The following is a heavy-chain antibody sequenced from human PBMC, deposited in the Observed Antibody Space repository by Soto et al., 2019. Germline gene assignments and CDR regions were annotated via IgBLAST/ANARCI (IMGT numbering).Heavy chain of an antibody. Sequence: QVQLVESGGGVVQPGRSLRLSCAASGFTFSTNAMHWVRQAPGKGLEWVAVISYDGSTRYYADSTKGRFTISRDNSKNTLYLQMNNLRAEDTAVYYCAKQFSGWSYYFDYWGQGTLVTVSS. CDR1: GFTFSTNA. CDR2: ISYDGSTR. CDR3: AKQFSGWSYYFDY. D-gene: IGHD6-19*01. J-gene: IGHJ4*02. V-gene: IGHV3-30-3*02.